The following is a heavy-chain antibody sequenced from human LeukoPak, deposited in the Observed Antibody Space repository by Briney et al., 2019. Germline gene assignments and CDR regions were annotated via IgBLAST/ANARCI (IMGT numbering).Heavy chain of an antibody. D-gene: IGHD4-17*01. Sequence: SETLSLTCAVYGGSFSGYYWSWIRQPPGKGLEWIGYIYYSGSTNYNPSLKSRVTISVDTSKNQFSLKLSSVTAADTAVYYCARVEVDYGDYGPLRPWGQGTLVTVSS. V-gene: IGHV4-59*12. CDR1: GGSFSGYY. CDR3: ARVEVDYGDYGPLRP. J-gene: IGHJ5*02. CDR2: IYYSGST.